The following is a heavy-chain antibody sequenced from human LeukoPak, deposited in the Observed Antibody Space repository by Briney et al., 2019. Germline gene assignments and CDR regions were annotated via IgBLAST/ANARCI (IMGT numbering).Heavy chain of an antibody. J-gene: IGHJ4*02. CDR1: GGSVSSGSYY. CDR3: AREGLQYDY. V-gene: IGHV4-61*01. CDR2: IYYSGST. D-gene: IGHD4-11*01. Sequence: SETLSLTCTVSGGSVSSGSYYWRWIRQPPGKGLEWIGYIYYSGSTNYNPSLKSRVTISVDTSKNQFSLKLSSVTAADTAVYYCAREGLQYDYWGQGTLVTVSS.